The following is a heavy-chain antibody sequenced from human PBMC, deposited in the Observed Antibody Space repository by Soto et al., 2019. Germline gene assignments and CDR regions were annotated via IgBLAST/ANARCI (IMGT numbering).Heavy chain of an antibody. V-gene: IGHV3-53*02. CDR2: IYSGGNV. Sequence: EVQLVESGGGLIQPGGSLRLSCAASGFTVSSNYMNWVRQAPGKGLEWVSVIYSGGNVYYADSVKGRFTISRDNSKNTPYLQMNGLRGEDTAVYYCGRGSSDYSGTLRVDYWCQGTLLTVSS. CDR3: GRGSSDYSGTLRVDY. D-gene: IGHD3-22*01. J-gene: IGHJ4*02. CDR1: GFTVSSNY.